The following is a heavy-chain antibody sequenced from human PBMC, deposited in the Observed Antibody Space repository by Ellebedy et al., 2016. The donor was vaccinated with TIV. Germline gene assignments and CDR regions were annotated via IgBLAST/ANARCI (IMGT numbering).Heavy chain of an antibody. CDR3: ARHYYSGSGSYKGFQA. V-gene: IGHV4-59*08. J-gene: IGHJ1*01. CDR2: IYYNENT. D-gene: IGHD3-10*01. CDR1: GASISSYY. Sequence: MPSETLSLTCTVSGASISSYYWSWIRQPPGKGLEWIGYIYYNENTNYNPALKSRVTITGDTSKNQFSLRLSSVTAADTAIYYCARHYYSGSGSYKGFQAWGQGTLVTVSS.